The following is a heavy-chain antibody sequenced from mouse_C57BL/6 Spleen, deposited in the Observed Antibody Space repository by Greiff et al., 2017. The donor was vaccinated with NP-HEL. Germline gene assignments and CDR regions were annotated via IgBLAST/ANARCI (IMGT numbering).Heavy chain of an antibody. Sequence: QVQLQQPGAELVMPGASVKLSRKASGYTFTSYWMHWVKQRPGQGLEWIGEIDPSDSYTNYNQKFKGKSTLTVDKSSSTAYMQLSSLTSEDSAVYYCARSNYGSSSFDYWGQGTTLTVSS. J-gene: IGHJ2*01. CDR2: IDPSDSYT. CDR1: GYTFTSYW. V-gene: IGHV1-69*01. CDR3: ARSNYGSSSFDY. D-gene: IGHD1-1*01.